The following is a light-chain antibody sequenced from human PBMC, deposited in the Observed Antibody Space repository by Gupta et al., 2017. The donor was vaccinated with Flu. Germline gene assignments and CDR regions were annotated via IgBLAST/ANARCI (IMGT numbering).Light chain of an antibody. CDR1: SNDIGGYNY. Sequence: QSALTQPASVSGAPGQSITISCTGTSNDIGGYNYVSWYQQHPGKAPKLIIYEVSDRPSGVSNRFSGSKSGNTASLTISGLQAEDEADYYCSSYTRISTRIFGTGTKVTVL. CDR3: SSYTRISTRI. CDR2: EVS. J-gene: IGLJ1*01. V-gene: IGLV2-14*01.